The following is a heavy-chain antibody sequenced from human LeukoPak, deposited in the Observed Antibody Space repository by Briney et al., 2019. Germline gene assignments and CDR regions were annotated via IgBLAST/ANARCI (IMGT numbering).Heavy chain of an antibody. CDR1: GGSISSGDYY. J-gene: IGHJ4*02. CDR2: IYYSGST. D-gene: IGHD4-23*01. Sequence: PSQTLSLTCTVSGGSISSGDYYWSWIRRPPGKGLEWIGYIYYSGSTYYNPSLKSRVTISVDTSKNQFSLKLSSVTAADTAVYYCARSVVTTPRNFDYWGQGTLVTVSS. CDR3: ARSVVTTPRNFDY. V-gene: IGHV4-30-4*08.